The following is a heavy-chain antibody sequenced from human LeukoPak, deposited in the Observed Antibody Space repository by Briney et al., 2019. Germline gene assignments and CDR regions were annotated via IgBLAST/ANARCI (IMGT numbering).Heavy chain of an antibody. D-gene: IGHD5-24*01. CDR3: ASPRDGRYTFDT. Sequence: SETLSLTCAVSGESFSRYFLSWLRQTPEKGLEWIGEINHSGGTNYKPSLKSRVTISVGTSKNQFSLRVTSVTAADAGVYYCASPRDGRYTFDTWGQGTPVTVSS. J-gene: IGHJ3*02. V-gene: IGHV4-34*01. CDR2: INHSGGT. CDR1: GESFSRYF.